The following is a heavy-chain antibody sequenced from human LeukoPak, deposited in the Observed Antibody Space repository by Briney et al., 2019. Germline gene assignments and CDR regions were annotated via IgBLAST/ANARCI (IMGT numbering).Heavy chain of an antibody. CDR3: ARVRTPYGYYGMDV. CDR2: IYYSGST. Sequence: SETLSLTCTVSGGSISSYYWSWIRQPPGKGLEWIGYIYYSGSTNYNPSLKSRVTVSVDTSKNQFSLKLSSVTAADTAVYYCARVRTPYGYYGMDVWGQGTTVTVSS. J-gene: IGHJ6*02. D-gene: IGHD3-10*01. CDR1: GGSISSYY. V-gene: IGHV4-59*01.